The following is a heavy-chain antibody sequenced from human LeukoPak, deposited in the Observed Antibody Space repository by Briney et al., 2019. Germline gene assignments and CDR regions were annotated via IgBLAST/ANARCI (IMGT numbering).Heavy chain of an antibody. J-gene: IGHJ4*02. Sequence: PGGXLRLSCAASGFTVNSNYMSWVRQAPGKGLEWVSVFYSGGSTYYADSVKGRFTISRDNSKNTLYLQMNSLRAEDTAVYYCARQRDRYYFDYWGQGTLVTVSS. D-gene: IGHD1-14*01. CDR3: ARQRDRYYFDY. CDR2: FYSGGST. V-gene: IGHV3-66*02. CDR1: GFTVNSNY.